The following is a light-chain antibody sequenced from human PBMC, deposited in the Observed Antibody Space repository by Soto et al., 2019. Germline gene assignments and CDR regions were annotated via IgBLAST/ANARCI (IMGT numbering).Light chain of an antibody. CDR2: DAS. Sequence: EIVLTQSPVTLSLSPGERATLSCRASQSVSSYLAWFQQKPGQAPRLIIYDASSRAPGIPGRFSGSGSGTDFTLTISSLEPEDFAVYYCQLRTNWAITFDQGTRLDIK. J-gene: IGKJ5*01. V-gene: IGKV3-11*01. CDR1: QSVSSY. CDR3: QLRTNWAIT.